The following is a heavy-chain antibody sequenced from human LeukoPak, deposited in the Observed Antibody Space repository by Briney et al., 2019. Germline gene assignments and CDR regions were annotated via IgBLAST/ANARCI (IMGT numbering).Heavy chain of an antibody. Sequence: SGGSLRLSCAASGFTFNTYGMSWVRQAPGKGLEWVSAISSSGGSTYYADSVKGRFTISRDNSKNTLYFQMNSLRAEDTAVYYCAKRSTDLGYCSGGSCYEFSNWGQGTLVTVSS. V-gene: IGHV3-23*01. CDR2: ISSSGGST. CDR1: GFTFNTYG. D-gene: IGHD2-15*01. CDR3: AKRSTDLGYCSGGSCYEFSN. J-gene: IGHJ4*02.